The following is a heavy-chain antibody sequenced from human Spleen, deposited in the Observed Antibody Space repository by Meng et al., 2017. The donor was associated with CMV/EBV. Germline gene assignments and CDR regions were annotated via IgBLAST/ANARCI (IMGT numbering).Heavy chain of an antibody. Sequence: ASCSPFTRYGISWVRPAPGQGLEWMGLILAYHGNPNHPQQLQGRVPITTDTSTSTAYMELRSLRSDDTAVYYCARDLKVGALAYFDYWGQGTLVTVSS. CDR3: ARDLKVGALAYFDY. D-gene: IGHD1-26*01. J-gene: IGHJ4*02. V-gene: IGHV1-18*01. CDR1: CSPFTRYG. CDR2: ILAYHGNP.